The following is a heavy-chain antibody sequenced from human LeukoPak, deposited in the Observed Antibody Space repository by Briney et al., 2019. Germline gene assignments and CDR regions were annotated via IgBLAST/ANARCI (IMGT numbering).Heavy chain of an antibody. J-gene: IGHJ4*02. Sequence: SETLSLTCAVYGGSFSGYYWSWIRQPPGKGLEWIGEINHSGSTNYNPSLKSRVTISVDTSKNQFSLKLSSVTAADTAVYYGASCSSSCCDYWGQGTLVTVSS. CDR2: INHSGST. V-gene: IGHV4-34*01. CDR3: ASCSSSCCDY. D-gene: IGHD6-13*01. CDR1: GGSFSGYY.